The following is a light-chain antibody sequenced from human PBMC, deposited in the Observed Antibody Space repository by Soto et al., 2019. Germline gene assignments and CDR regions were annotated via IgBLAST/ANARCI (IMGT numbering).Light chain of an antibody. CDR2: DAS. V-gene: IGKV3D-20*02. Sequence: EIALTQSPGTLSLSPGETATLSCRASQTISSSYLAWYQQKPGQGPRLLIHDASTRATGIQARFSGSGSGTEFILTIRSVESEDFAIYYCQQHNDWPTFGQGTRLEIK. CDR3: QQHNDWPT. CDR1: QTISSSY. J-gene: IGKJ5*01.